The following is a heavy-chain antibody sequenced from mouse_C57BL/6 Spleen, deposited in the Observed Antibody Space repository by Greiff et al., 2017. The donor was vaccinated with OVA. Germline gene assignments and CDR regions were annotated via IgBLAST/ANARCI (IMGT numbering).Heavy chain of an antibody. CDR2: ISSGGSYT. V-gene: IGHV5-6*01. Sequence: EVQLQESGGDLVKPGGSLKLSCAASGFTFSSYGMSWVRQTPDKRLEWVATISSGGSYTYYPDSVKGRFTISRDNAKNTLYLQMSSLKSEDTAMYYCARQGPDAMDYWGQGTSVTVSS. CDR1: GFTFSSYG. CDR3: ARQGPDAMDY. J-gene: IGHJ4*01.